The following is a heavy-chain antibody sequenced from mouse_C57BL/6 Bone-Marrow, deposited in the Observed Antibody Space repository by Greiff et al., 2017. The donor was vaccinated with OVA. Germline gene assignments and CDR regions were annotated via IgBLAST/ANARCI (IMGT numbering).Heavy chain of an antibody. D-gene: IGHD1-1*01. V-gene: IGHV5-9-1*02. CDR1: GFTFSSYA. Sequence: EVQGVESGEGLVKPGGSLKLSCAASGFTFSSYAMSWVRQTPEKRLEWVAYISSGGDYIYYADTVKGRFTISRDNARNTLYLQMSSLKSEDTAMYYCTRVYYYGSKEYFDVWGTGTTVTVSS. CDR3: TRVYYYGSKEYFDV. J-gene: IGHJ1*03. CDR2: ISSGGDYI.